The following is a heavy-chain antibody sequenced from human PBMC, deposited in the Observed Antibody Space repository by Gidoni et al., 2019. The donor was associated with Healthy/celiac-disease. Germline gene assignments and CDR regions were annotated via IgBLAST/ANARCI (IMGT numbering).Heavy chain of an antibody. J-gene: IGHJ6*02. V-gene: IGHV3-23*01. CDR1: GFPFSSYA. CDR3: AKGVIISSSSPFYYYYYGMDV. D-gene: IGHD6-6*01. CDR2: ISGSGGST. Sequence: EVQLLESGGGLVQPGGSLRLSCAASGFPFSSYALSWVRQAPGKGLEWVSAISGSGGSTYYADSVKGRFTISRDNSKNTLYLQMNSLRAEDTAVYYCAKGVIISSSSPFYYYYYGMDVWGQGTTVTVSS.